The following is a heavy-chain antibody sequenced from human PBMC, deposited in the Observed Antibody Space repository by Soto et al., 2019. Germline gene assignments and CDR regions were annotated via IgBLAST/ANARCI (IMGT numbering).Heavy chain of an antibody. CDR3: ARPAGSYYSSTGCPDAHAI. Sequence: ASVKVSCKASGYTFTSYGISWVRQAPGQGLEWMGWISAYNGNTNYAQKLQGRVTMTTDTSTSTAYMELRSLRSDDTAVYYCARPAGSYYSSTGCPDAHAIWRRGTTV. CDR1: GYTFTSYG. J-gene: IGHJ3*02. D-gene: IGHD2-2*01. CDR2: ISAYNGNT. V-gene: IGHV1-18*01.